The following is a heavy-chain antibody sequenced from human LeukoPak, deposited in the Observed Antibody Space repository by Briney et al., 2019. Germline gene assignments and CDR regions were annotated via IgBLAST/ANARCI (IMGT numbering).Heavy chain of an antibody. CDR2: ISSSSSYI. CDR1: GFTFSSYS. V-gene: IGHV3-21*01. J-gene: IGHJ3*02. CDR3: AREGGYSSSLDAFDI. Sequence: GGSLRLSCAASGFTFSSYSMNWVRQAPGMGLEWVSSISSSSSYIYYADSVKGRFTISRDNAKNSLYLQMNSLRAEDTAVYYCAREGGYSSSLDAFDIWGQGTMVTVSS. D-gene: IGHD6-6*01.